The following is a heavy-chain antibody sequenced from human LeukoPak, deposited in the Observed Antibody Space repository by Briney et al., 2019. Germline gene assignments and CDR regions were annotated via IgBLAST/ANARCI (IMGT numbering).Heavy chain of an antibody. CDR1: GGSISSYY. J-gene: IGHJ6*02. CDR2: IYYSGST. CDR3: ARLGDYSNYAGYYYYGMDV. Sequence: LSETLSLTCTVSGGSISSYYWSWIRQPPGKGLEWIGYIYYSGSTNYNPSLRSRVSISVDTSKNQFSLKLSSVTAADTAVYYCARLGDYSNYAGYYYYGMDVWGQGTTVTVSS. D-gene: IGHD4-11*01. V-gene: IGHV4-59*01.